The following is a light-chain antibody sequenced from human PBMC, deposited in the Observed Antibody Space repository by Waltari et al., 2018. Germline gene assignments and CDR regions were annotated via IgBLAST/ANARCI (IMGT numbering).Light chain of an antibody. CDR3: QQYGSSPRT. J-gene: IGKJ1*01. V-gene: IGKV3-20*01. Sequence: EIVLTQSPGTLSLSPGERATLSCMASESVSSSYLAWYQHQPGQAPRLLIYGASSRATGIPDRFSGSGSGTDFTLTISRLEPEDFAVYYCQQYGSSPRTFGQGTKVEIK. CDR1: ESVSSSY. CDR2: GAS.